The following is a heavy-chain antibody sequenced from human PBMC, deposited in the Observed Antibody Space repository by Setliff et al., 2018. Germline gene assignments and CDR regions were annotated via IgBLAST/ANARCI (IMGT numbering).Heavy chain of an antibody. CDR1: ADTFTGYY. CDR2: INGNSGVT. J-gene: IGHJ5*02. CDR3: AQTKGFVDGYLDP. D-gene: IGHD2-21*02. Sequence: ASVKVSCKASADTFTGYYVHWVRQAPGQGLEWMGWINGNSGVTKYAQKFQGRVTMTSETSISIVSMDLTRLTSDDTAVYYCAQTKGFVDGYLDPWGQGTLVTVSS. V-gene: IGHV1-2*02.